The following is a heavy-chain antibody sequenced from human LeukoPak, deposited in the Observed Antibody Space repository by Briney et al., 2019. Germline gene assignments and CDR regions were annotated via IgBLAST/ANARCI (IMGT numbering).Heavy chain of an antibody. V-gene: IGHV3-7*01. CDR2: IKEDGGRE. D-gene: IGHD1-26*01. CDR1: GFAFNRSW. CDR3: ARDGGYSAFDY. Sequence: PGGSLRLSCAASGFAFNRSWMTWIRQAPGKGLEFVANIKEDGGRENFASSVKGRFTISRDNAKDSLYLQMNNLRVEDTAVYYCARDGGYSAFDYWGQGALVTVSS. J-gene: IGHJ4*02.